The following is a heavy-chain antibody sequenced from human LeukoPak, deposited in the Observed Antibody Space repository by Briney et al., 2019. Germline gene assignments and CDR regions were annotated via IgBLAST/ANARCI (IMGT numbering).Heavy chain of an antibody. CDR2: ISSSGGST. Sequence: GGSLRLSCAASGFTFTNYAMSWVRQAPGEGLEWVSTISSSGGSTYYADSVKGRFTISRDNSMDTLYLQMSSLRAEDTAVYYCAKERRSGSSAVDFWGQGTLVTVSS. D-gene: IGHD1-26*01. J-gene: IGHJ4*02. CDR3: AKERRSGSSAVDF. V-gene: IGHV3-23*01. CDR1: GFTFTNYA.